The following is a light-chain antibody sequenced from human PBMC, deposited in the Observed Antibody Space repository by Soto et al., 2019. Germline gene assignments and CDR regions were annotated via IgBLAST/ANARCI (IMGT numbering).Light chain of an antibody. CDR3: QQRNSYPLT. Sequence: IQLTQSPSSLSASVGDRVTITCRANQGISSSLAWYQQKLGKAPKLLIYAASTLQSGVPSRFSGSGSGTDFTLTISSLQPEDFATYYCQQRNSYPLTFGGGTKVEIK. V-gene: IGKV1-9*01. CDR1: QGISSS. CDR2: AAS. J-gene: IGKJ4*01.